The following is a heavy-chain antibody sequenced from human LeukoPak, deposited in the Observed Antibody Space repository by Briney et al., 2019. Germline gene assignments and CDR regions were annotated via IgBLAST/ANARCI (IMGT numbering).Heavy chain of an antibody. CDR2: VYDIGST. V-gene: IGHV4-59*11. Sequence: SETLSLTCTVSGGSIGSHYWTWIRQTPGKGLEWIGYVYDIGSTKYNPSLKSRVTISVDTSKNQFSLRLSSVTAADTAVYYCARVGPWVNPDYYYYMDVWGKGTTVTVSS. D-gene: IGHD1-14*01. CDR3: ARVGPWVNPDYYYYMDV. CDR1: GGSIGSHY. J-gene: IGHJ6*03.